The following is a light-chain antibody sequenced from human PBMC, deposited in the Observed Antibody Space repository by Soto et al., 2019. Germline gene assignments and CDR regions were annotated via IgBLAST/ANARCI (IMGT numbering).Light chain of an antibody. V-gene: IGKV1-6*01. J-gene: IGKJ4*01. Sequence: AIQMTQSPSSLSACVGDRVTITCRASQGIRNDLGWYQQKPGKAPKLLIYAASSLESGVPSRFSGSGSGTEFTLTINSLQPEDFATYYCLQDYNYPLAFGGGTKVEIK. CDR2: AAS. CDR1: QGIRND. CDR3: LQDYNYPLA.